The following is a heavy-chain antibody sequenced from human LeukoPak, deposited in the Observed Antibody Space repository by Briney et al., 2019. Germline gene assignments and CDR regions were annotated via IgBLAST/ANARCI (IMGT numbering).Heavy chain of an antibody. D-gene: IGHD2-2*02. CDR2: ISGSGGST. CDR1: RFTFSSYA. J-gene: IGHJ4*02. V-gene: IGHV3-23*01. CDR3: AKDRGYCSSTSCYTGDYFDY. Sequence: GGSLRLSCAASRFTFSSYAMSWVRQAPGKGLEWVSAISGSGGSTYYADSVKGRFTISRDNSKNTLYLQMNSLRAEDTAVYYCAKDRGYCSSTSCYTGDYFDYWGQGTLVTVSS.